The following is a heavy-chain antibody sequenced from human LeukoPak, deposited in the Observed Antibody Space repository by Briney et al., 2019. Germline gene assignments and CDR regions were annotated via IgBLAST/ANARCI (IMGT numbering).Heavy chain of an antibody. CDR1: GYTFTTYY. CDR3: ARDQYTGYDGIDY. V-gene: IGHV1-46*01. Sequence: ASVKVSCKASGYTFTTYYLHWVRQAPGQGLEWMALINPSGGTTTYAQKFQGRLTLTSDTSTSTVYMELSSLRSDDTAVYYCARDQYTGYDGIDYWGRGTLVTVSS. J-gene: IGHJ4*02. D-gene: IGHD5-12*01. CDR2: INPSGGTT.